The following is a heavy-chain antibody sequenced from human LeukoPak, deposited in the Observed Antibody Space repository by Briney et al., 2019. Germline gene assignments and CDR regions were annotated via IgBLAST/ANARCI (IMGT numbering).Heavy chain of an antibody. CDR3: ASTHNYYYYYMDV. CDR1: GGTFISYA. V-gene: IGHV1-69*05. CDR2: IFPIFGTA. J-gene: IGHJ6*03. Sequence: SVTVSCKASGGTFISYAISWVRQAPGQGLEWMGGIFPIFGTANYAQKFQGRVTITTDESTSTAYMELSSLRSEDTAVYYCASTHNYYYYYMDVWGKGTTVTVSS.